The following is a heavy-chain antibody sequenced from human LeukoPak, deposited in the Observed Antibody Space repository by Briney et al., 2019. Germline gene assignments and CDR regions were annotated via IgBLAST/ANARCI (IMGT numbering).Heavy chain of an antibody. Sequence: SETLSLTCTVSGGSISSYYWSWIRQPAGKGLEWIGRIYTSGSTNYNPSLKSRVTMSVDTSKNRFSLKLSSVTAADTAVYYCARERNDYSGLYGMDVWGQGTTVTVSS. J-gene: IGHJ6*02. CDR1: GGSISSYY. CDR3: ARERNDYSGLYGMDV. V-gene: IGHV4-4*07. D-gene: IGHD4-11*01. CDR2: IYTSGST.